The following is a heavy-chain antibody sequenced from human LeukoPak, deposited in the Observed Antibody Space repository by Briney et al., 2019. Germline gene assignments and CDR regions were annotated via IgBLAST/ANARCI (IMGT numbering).Heavy chain of an antibody. CDR2: ISNSGNSI. Sequence: PGGSLRLSCAASGFTFSDWFVSWIRQAPGTGLEWVSYISNSGNSIYYADSVKGRFTISRDNAKKTVNLQMNSLRAEDTAIYYCARGDFWSDYYHDAFDIWGQGTMVTVSS. CDR3: ARGDFWSDYYHDAFDI. D-gene: IGHD3-3*01. J-gene: IGHJ3*02. V-gene: IGHV3-11*01. CDR1: GFTFSDWF.